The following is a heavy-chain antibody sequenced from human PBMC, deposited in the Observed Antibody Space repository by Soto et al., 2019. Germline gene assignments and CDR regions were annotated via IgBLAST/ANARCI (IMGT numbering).Heavy chain of an antibody. Sequence: PGESLKISCKGFGYTFTSFWIGWVRQMPGKGLEWMGIIYPGDSDTRYSPSFQGQVTVSVDKSISTAYLQWSSLKASDTAMYYCARLGANPYYYATDVWGQGATVTVSS. CDR1: GYTFTSFW. J-gene: IGHJ6*02. CDR2: IYPGDSDT. V-gene: IGHV5-51*01. D-gene: IGHD3-16*01. CDR3: ARLGANPYYYATDV.